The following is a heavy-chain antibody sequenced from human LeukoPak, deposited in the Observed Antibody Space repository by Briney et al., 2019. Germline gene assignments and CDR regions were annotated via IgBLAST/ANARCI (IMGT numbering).Heavy chain of an antibody. V-gene: IGHV1-18*01. CDR2: ISAYNGNT. J-gene: IGHJ4*02. Sequence: ASVKVSCKASGYTFSNYGITWVRQAPGQRLEWMGWISAYNGNTNYAQKFQGRVTMTTDTSTSTAYMELRSLRSDDTAVYYCARGPPTQWLVPFGYWGQGTLVTVSS. D-gene: IGHD6-19*01. CDR3: ARGPPTQWLVPFGY. CDR1: GYTFSNYG.